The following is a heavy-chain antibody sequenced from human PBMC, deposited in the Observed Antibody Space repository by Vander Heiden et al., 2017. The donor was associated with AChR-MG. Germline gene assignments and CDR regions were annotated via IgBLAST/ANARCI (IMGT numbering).Heavy chain of an antibody. V-gene: IGHV3-33*01. Sequence: QVQLVESGGGVVQPGRSLRLSCAASGFTFSSYGIHWVRQAPGKGVEWVAVIWYDGSNKYYADSVKGRFTISRDNSKNTLYLQMNSLRAEDTAVYYCARDVWFRRGYSSGWTPRGFDYWGQGTLVTVSS. D-gene: IGHD6-19*01. J-gene: IGHJ4*02. CDR1: GFTFSSYG. CDR3: ARDVWFRRGYSSGWTPRGFDY. CDR2: IWYDGSNK.